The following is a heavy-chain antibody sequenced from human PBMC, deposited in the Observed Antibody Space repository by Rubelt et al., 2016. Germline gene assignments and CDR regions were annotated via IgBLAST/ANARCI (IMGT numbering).Heavy chain of an antibody. J-gene: IGHJ4*02. CDR3: ARGKEGLGVTMMDY. CDR2: INHSGST. V-gene: IGHV4-34*01. Sequence: QVQLQQWGAGLLKPSETLSLTCAVYGGSFSGYYWSWIRQPPGKGLERIGEINHSGSTNYNTSLKSRVTISVDTSKNQFSLKLSSVTAADTAVYYCARGKEGLGVTMMDYWGQGTLVTVSS. D-gene: IGHD3-22*01. CDR1: GGSFSGYY.